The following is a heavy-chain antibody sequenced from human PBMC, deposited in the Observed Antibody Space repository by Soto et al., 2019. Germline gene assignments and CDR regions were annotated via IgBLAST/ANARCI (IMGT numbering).Heavy chain of an antibody. CDR2: IKQDGSEK. CDR3: ARGYSGYDPNYGMDV. J-gene: IGHJ6*02. D-gene: IGHD5-12*01. CDR1: GFTFSSYW. V-gene: IGHV3-7*01. Sequence: GGSLRLSRAASGFTFSSYWMSWVRQAPGKGLEWVANIKQDGSEKYYVDSVKGRFTISRDNAKNSLYLQMNSLRAEDTAVYYCARGYSGYDPNYGMDVWGQGTTVTVSS.